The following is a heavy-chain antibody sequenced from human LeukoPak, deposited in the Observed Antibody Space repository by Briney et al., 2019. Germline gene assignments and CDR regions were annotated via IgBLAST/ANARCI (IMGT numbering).Heavy chain of an antibody. CDR3: ARVYSSWSPFGY. CDR1: GGSFSGYY. Sequence: SETLSLTCAVYGGSFSGYYWSWIRQPPGEGLEWIGEINHSGSTNYNPSLKSRVTISVDTSKNQFSLKLSSVTAADTAVYYCARVYSSWSPFGYWGQGTLVTVSS. CDR2: INHSGST. V-gene: IGHV4-34*01. D-gene: IGHD6-13*01. J-gene: IGHJ4*02.